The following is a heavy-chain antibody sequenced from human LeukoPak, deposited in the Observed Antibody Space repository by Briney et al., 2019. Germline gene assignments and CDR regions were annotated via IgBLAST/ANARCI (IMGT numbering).Heavy chain of an antibody. D-gene: IGHD3-3*01. Sequence: SETLSLTCAVYGGSFSGYYWSWIRQPPGKGLEWIGEINHSGSTNYNPSLKSRVTISVDTSKKKFSLTLSSVTAADTAVYYCARVFDFWSGYKDAFDIWGPGTMVTVSS. CDR2: INHSGST. CDR1: GGSFSGYY. J-gene: IGHJ3*02. V-gene: IGHV4-34*01. CDR3: ARVFDFWSGYKDAFDI.